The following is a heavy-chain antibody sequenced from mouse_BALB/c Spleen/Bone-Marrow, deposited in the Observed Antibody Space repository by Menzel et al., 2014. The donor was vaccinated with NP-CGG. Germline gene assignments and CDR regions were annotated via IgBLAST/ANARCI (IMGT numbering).Heavy chain of an antibody. Sequence: VQLQESGAELARPGASVKLSCKASGYTFTSYWMQWVKQRPGQGLEWIGAIYPGDGDTRYTQKFKDKATLTVDKSSSTAYMQLSSPTSEDSAVYYCASPSDGNPFAYWGQGTLVTVSA. D-gene: IGHD2-1*01. CDR1: GYTFTSYW. CDR2: IYPGDGDT. CDR3: ASPSDGNPFAY. J-gene: IGHJ3*01. V-gene: IGHV1-87*01.